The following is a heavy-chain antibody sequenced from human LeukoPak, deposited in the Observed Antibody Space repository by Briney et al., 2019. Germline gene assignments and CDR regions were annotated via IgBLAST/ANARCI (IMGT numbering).Heavy chain of an antibody. CDR1: GDFMTTTSHF. J-gene: IGHJ4*02. CDR2: IYYGGTT. D-gene: IGHD2-2*01. V-gene: IGHV4-39*07. CDR3: ARDQVPAPFDY. Sequence: SETLSLTCTVSGDFMTTTSHFWDWIRQPPGKGLEWIGSIYYGGTTYYNPSLKSRVTISVDTSKNQFSLKLSSVTAADTAVYYCARDQVPAPFDYWGQGTLVTVSS.